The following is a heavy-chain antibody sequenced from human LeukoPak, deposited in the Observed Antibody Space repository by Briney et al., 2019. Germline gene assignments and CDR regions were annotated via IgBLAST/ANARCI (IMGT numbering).Heavy chain of an antibody. V-gene: IGHV3-11*06. D-gene: IGHD6-19*01. CDR3: ARAGESEGAVAAAEFDY. J-gene: IGHJ4*02. CDR1: GFTFSDYY. CDR2: ISSSSSYT. Sequence: PGGSLRLSCAASGFTFSDYYMSWIRQAPGEGLEWVSYISSSSSYTNYADSVKGRFTISRDNAKNSLYLQMNSLRAEDTAVYYCARAGESEGAVAAAEFDYWGQGTLVTVSS.